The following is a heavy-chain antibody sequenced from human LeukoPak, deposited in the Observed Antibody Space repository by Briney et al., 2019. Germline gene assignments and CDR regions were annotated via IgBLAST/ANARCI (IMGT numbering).Heavy chain of an antibody. CDR2: INHSGST. J-gene: IGHJ5*02. Sequence: SETLSLTCAVYGGSFSGYYWSWIRQPPGKGLEWIGEINHSGSTNYNPSLKSRVTISVDTSKNQFSLKLSSVTAADTAVYYCARDRYNLYCSSTSCHRGWFDPWGQGTLVTVSS. D-gene: IGHD2-2*01. CDR3: ARDRYNLYCSSTSCHRGWFDP. CDR1: GGSFSGYY. V-gene: IGHV4-34*01.